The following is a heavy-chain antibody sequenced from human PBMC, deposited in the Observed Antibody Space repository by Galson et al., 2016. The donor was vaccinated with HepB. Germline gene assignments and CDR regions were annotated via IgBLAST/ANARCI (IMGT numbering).Heavy chain of an antibody. Sequence: QSGAEGKKPGESLKISCKGSGYSFTSYWVGWVRQMPGKGLEWMGIIYPGDSHTRYSPSFQGQVTISADKSISTTYLQWSSLKASATAMYYCARHLAFNYGECGMDVWGQGTTVTVSS. CDR2: IYPGDSHT. CDR3: ARHLAFNYGECGMDV. CDR1: GYSFTSYW. V-gene: IGHV5-51*01. J-gene: IGHJ6*02. D-gene: IGHD4-17*01.